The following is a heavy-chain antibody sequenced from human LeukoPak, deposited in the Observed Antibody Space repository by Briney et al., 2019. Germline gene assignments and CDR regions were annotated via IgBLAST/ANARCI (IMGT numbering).Heavy chain of an antibody. D-gene: IGHD6-6*01. CDR3: ARDRSSSGRGNAFDI. Sequence: ASVKVSCKASGYTFTSYGISWVRQAPGQGLEWMGWISAYNGNTNYAQKLQGRVTMTTDTSTSTAYMELRSLRSDDTAVYYCARDRSSSGRGNAFDIWGQGTMVTVSS. V-gene: IGHV1-18*01. J-gene: IGHJ3*02. CDR2: ISAYNGNT. CDR1: GYTFTSYG.